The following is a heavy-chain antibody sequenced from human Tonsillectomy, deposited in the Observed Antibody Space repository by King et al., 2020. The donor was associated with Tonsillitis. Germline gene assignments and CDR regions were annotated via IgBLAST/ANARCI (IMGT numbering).Heavy chain of an antibody. D-gene: IGHD3-22*01. CDR2: IWYDGSNK. J-gene: IGHJ4*02. CDR1: GFTFSSYG. V-gene: IGHV3-33*01. Sequence: VQLVESGGGVVQPGRSLRLSCAASGFTFSSYGMHWVRQAPGKGLEWVAVIWYDGSNKYYADSVKGRFTISRDNSKNTLYLQMNSLRAEDTAVYYCARGTYDSSGYYLGSLDCWGQGTLVTVSS. CDR3: ARGTYDSSGYYLGSLDC.